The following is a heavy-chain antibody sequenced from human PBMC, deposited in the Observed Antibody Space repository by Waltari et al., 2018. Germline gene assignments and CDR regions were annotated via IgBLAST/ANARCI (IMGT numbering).Heavy chain of an antibody. V-gene: IGHV4-4*02. D-gene: IGHD3-22*01. CDR2: IYHSGSN. Sequence: QVQLQESGPGLVTPSGTLSLTSAVPGGSFSSVNWPTWVRTTPGKGLEWIGSIYHSGSNYYNPSLKSRVTISVDTSKNQFSLKLSSVTAADTAVYYCARAGVVVSPRAFDIWGQGTMVTVSS. J-gene: IGHJ3*02. CDR3: ARAGVVVSPRAFDI. CDR1: GGSFSSVNW.